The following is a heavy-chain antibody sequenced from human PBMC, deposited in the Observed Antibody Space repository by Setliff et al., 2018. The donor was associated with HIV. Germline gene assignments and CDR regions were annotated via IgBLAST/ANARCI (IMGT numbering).Heavy chain of an antibody. D-gene: IGHD1-7*01. CDR1: GFTFSHHA. J-gene: IGHJ4*02. V-gene: IGHV3-23*01. CDR2: ISGNGGGR. CDR3: ARSTYGNYYHFDS. Sequence: GGSLRLSCEVSGFTFSHHAMNWVRQAPGKGLEWVSMISGNGGGRYYADSVKGRFTISRDNSRSTLYLDMNSLRVEDTAIFYCARSTYGNYYHFDSWGQGILVTVSS.